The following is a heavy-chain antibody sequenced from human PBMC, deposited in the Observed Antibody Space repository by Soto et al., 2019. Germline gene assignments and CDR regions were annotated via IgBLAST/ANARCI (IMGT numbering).Heavy chain of an antibody. Sequence: VQLVESGGGVVQPGRSLRLSCVASGFTFSDYGLHWVRQAPGKGLEWVSVIWYDGSKKYYADSVKGRFTISRDNSKNTLYLEMNSLRAEDTAVYYCTRDPRRGGSWDHFDYWGQGTLVTVSS. V-gene: IGHV3-33*01. J-gene: IGHJ4*02. CDR2: IWYDGSKK. CDR3: TRDPRRGGSWDHFDY. CDR1: GFTFSDYG. D-gene: IGHD6-13*01.